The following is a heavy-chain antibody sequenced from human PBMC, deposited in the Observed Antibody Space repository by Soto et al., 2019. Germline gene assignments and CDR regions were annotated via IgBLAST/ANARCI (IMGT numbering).Heavy chain of an antibody. D-gene: IGHD5-18*01. Sequence: ASVKVSCKASGGTFSSYAISWVRQAPGQGLEWMGGIIPIFGTANYAQKFQGRVTITADESTGTAYMELSSLRSEDTAVYYCARDSGGYSYGYSYYYYGMDVWGQGTTVTVSS. J-gene: IGHJ6*02. V-gene: IGHV1-69*13. CDR2: IIPIFGTA. CDR1: GGTFSSYA. CDR3: ARDSGGYSYGYSYYYYGMDV.